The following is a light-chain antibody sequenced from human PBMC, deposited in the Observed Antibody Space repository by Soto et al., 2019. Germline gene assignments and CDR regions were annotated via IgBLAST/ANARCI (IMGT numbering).Light chain of an antibody. Sequence: QSALTQPRSVSGSPGQSVTISCTGTSSDVGTYNYVSWYQQHPGKAPKLIIYDVNKRPSGVPDRFSGSKSGNTASLTISGLQAEDDADYYCCSYAGSYIWVFGGGTKLTVL. CDR2: DVN. V-gene: IGLV2-11*01. CDR1: SSDVGTYNY. J-gene: IGLJ2*01. CDR3: CSYAGSYIWV.